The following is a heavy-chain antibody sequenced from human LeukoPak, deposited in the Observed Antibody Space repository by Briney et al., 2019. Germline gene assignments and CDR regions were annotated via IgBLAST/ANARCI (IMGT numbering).Heavy chain of an antibody. Sequence: PGGSLRLSCAAYGFTFSSYAMSWVRQAPGKGREGGLDISGRGGSTYYADSEQGRFTISRDNSKNTLSMQMNSLRAEDTAVYYCAKRYNLYYFDYWGQGTLVTVSS. CDR3: AKRYNLYYFDY. V-gene: IGHV3-23*01. CDR1: GFTFSSYA. D-gene: IGHD1-20*01. J-gene: IGHJ4*02. CDR2: ISGRGGST.